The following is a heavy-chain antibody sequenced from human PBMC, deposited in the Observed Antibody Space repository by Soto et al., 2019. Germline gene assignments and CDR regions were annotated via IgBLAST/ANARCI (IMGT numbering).Heavy chain of an antibody. CDR2: IYTSGST. CDR1: GGFIRIYV. V-gene: IGHV4-4*07. D-gene: IGHD3-10*01. CDR3: ARDRGLWSGEFLFGWFDP. J-gene: IGHJ5*02. Sequence: SETLSLTCTASGGFIRIYVWSWIRLPAGKGQEWIGRIYTSGSTNYNSYLKSRVTMSVDTSKNQLSLKLSSVTAADTAVYYGARDRGLWSGEFLFGWFDPWGQGAVVTVSS.